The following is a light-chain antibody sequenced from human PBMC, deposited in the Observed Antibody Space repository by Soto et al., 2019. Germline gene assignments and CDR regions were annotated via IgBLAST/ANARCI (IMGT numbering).Light chain of an antibody. Sequence: DIVMTQSPLSLPVTPGEPASISCRSSQSLLQSNGYNYLDWYLQKPGQSPQLLIYLGSYRASGVPDRFSGSGSGTDFTLNISRVEAEDVGVYYCMQALQTPTFGQGTKLEIK. CDR1: QSLLQSNGYNY. V-gene: IGKV2-28*01. CDR2: LGS. J-gene: IGKJ2*01. CDR3: MQALQTPT.